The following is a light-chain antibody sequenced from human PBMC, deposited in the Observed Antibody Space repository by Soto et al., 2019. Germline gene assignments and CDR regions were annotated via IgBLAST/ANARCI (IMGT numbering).Light chain of an antibody. V-gene: IGKV3-15*01. CDR1: ESVSRN. Sequence: TVMTQSPATLSVSPGERATLSCRANESVSRNLAWYQQRPGQAPRLLISGASTRATGIPERFSGGGSGTEFTLTISSLQPDDFATYYCHQYNSYSSFGQGTKVEIK. J-gene: IGKJ1*01. CDR2: GAS. CDR3: HQYNSYSS.